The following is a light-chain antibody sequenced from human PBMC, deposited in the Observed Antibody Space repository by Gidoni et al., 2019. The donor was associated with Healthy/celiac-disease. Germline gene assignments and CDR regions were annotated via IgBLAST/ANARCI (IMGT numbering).Light chain of an antibody. J-gene: IGKJ4*01. CDR1: QSVSSN. CDR2: GAS. V-gene: IGKV3-15*01. CDR3: QQYNNWPPGT. Sequence: EIVMTQSPATLSVSPGERATLSCRASQSVSSNLAGYQQKPGQAPRILIYGASTRATGIPARFSGSGSGTEFTLTISSLQSEDFAVYYCQQYNNWPPGTFGGGTKVEIK.